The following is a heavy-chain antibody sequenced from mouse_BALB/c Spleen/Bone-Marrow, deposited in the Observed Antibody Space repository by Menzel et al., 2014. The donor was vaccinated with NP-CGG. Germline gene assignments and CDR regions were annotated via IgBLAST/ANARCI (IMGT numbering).Heavy chain of an antibody. D-gene: IGHD1-3*01. CDR2: ISSGSSTI. CDR3: SSASDLYRGCSNAY. V-gene: IGHV5-17*02. J-gene: IGHJ3*01. Sequence: EVHLVESGGGLVQPGGSRKLPCAASGFTFSSFGMHWVRQAPEKGLEWVAYISSGSSTIYYEDTVKGRFTLSRDNPKNSLFLHMTSRRLEDEAMYFCSSASDLYRGCSNAYWGQGTLVTVSA. CDR1: GFTFSSFG.